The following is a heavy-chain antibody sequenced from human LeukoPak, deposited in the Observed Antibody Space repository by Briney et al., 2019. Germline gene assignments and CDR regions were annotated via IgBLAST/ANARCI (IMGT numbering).Heavy chain of an antibody. CDR2: IYSGGST. D-gene: IGHD1-1*01. J-gene: IGHJ4*02. CDR1: GLAFSDYW. CDR3: ASGTAY. Sequence: PGGSLRLSCAASGLAFSDYWMSWVRQAPGKGLEWVSVIYSGGSTYYADSVKGRFTISRDNSKNTLYLQMNSLRAEDTAVYYCASGTAYWGQGTLVTVSS. V-gene: IGHV3-66*01.